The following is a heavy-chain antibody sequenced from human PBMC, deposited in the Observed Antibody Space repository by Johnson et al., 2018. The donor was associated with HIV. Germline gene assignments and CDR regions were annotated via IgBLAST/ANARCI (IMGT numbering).Heavy chain of an antibody. J-gene: IGHJ3*02. CDR2: SSSSGSTR. D-gene: IGHD3-22*01. Sequence: VQLVESGGGVVHPGRSLRLSCAASGFTFSSYAMHWVRQAPGKGLEWVSYSSSSGSTRYYADSVKGRSTISRDNAKNSLYLQMNSLRAEDTAVYYCARVTTMIVVVFAFDIWGQGTMVTVSS. CDR3: ARVTTMIVVVFAFDI. V-gene: IGHV3-48*04. CDR1: GFTFSSYA.